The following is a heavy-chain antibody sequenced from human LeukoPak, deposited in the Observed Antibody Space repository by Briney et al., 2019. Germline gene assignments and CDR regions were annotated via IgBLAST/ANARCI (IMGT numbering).Heavy chain of an antibody. D-gene: IGHD3-22*01. CDR1: GGSFSGYY. V-gene: IGHV4-34*01. CDR3: AREKHYDSGGYYSYYFDY. J-gene: IGHJ4*02. Sequence: SETLSLTCAVYGGSFSGYYWSWIRQPPGKGLEWIGEINHSGSTNYNPSLKSRVTISVDTSKNQFSPKLSSVTAADTAVYYCAREKHYDSGGYYSYYFDYWGQGTLVTVSS. CDR2: INHSGST.